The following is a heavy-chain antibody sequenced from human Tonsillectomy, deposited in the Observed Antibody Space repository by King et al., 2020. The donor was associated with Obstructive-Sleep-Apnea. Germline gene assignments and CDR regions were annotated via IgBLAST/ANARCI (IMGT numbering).Heavy chain of an antibody. Sequence: VQLVESGGGVVQPGRSLRLPCEASGFTFSSYGMHWVRQAPGKGLEWVAVISYDGSNKYYSDSVKGRFTISRDNSKNTLYLQMNRLRAEDTAVYYCAKVTTAYGPLVYWGQGTLVTVSS. J-gene: IGHJ4*02. V-gene: IGHV3-30*18. CDR2: ISYDGSNK. CDR3: AKVTTAYGPLVY. D-gene: IGHD2-21*02. CDR1: GFTFSSYG.